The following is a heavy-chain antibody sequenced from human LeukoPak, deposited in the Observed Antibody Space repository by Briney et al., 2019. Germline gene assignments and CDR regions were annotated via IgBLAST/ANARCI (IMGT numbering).Heavy chain of an antibody. D-gene: IGHD1-7*01. Sequence: ASVRVSCKPSGYTFTAHYLHWVRQAPGQGLQWMGWINPDSGGTNYAQTFQGRVTMSSDTSVDTAYMELTSLTSDGSAVYYCARDLDNWNYDPFDYWGQGTLVTVSS. J-gene: IGHJ4*02. CDR2: INPDSGGT. V-gene: IGHV1-2*02. CDR3: ARDLDNWNYDPFDY. CDR1: GYTFTAHY.